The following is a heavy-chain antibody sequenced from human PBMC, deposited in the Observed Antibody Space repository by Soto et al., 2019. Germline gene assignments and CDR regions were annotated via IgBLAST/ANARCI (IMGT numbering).Heavy chain of an antibody. Sequence: LRLSCAASGFTFSSYAMSWVRQAPGKGLEWVSAISGSGGSTYYADSVKGRFTISRDNSKNTLYLQMNSLRAEDTAVYYCAARGYSYGSISGYYGMDVWGQGTTVTVSS. J-gene: IGHJ6*02. CDR1: GFTFSSYA. CDR2: ISGSGGST. V-gene: IGHV3-23*01. D-gene: IGHD5-18*01. CDR3: AARGYSYGSISGYYGMDV.